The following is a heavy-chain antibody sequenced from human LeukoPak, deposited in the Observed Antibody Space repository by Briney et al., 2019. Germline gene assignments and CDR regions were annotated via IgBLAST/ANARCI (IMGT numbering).Heavy chain of an antibody. D-gene: IGHD1-1*01. CDR3: ARTLEAGAFDI. CDR2: IHNNGYT. Sequence: GGSLRLSCAASGFTFSNYWMHWVRQAPGKGLVWVSRIHNNGYTTYADSVKGRFTISRDNAKNSLYLQMNSLRAEDTVVYYCARTLEAGAFDIWGQGTMVTVSS. V-gene: IGHV3-74*03. J-gene: IGHJ3*02. CDR1: GFTFSNYW.